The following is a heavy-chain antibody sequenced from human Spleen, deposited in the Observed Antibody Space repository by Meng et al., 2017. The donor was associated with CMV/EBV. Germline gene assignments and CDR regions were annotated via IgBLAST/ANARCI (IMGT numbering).Heavy chain of an antibody. V-gene: IGHV3-9*02. Sequence: SLKISCAASGFTSDDYAMHWVRQAPGKGLEWVSGISWNSGSIGYADSVKGRFTISRDNAKNSLYLQMNSLRAEDTALYYCAKDISRRPDIVVDDAFDIWGQGTMVTVSS. CDR1: GFTSDDYA. J-gene: IGHJ3*02. CDR2: ISWNSGSI. CDR3: AKDISRRPDIVVDDAFDI. D-gene: IGHD2-2*01.